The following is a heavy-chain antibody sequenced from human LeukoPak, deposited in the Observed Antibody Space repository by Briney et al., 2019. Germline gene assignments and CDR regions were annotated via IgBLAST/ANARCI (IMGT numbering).Heavy chain of an antibody. CDR2: IYSGGST. J-gene: IGHJ4*02. D-gene: IGHD3-22*01. Sequence: GGSLRLSCAASGFTVSSNYMSWVRQAPGKGLEWVSVIYSGGSTYYADSVKGRFTISRDNSKNTLYLQMNSLRAGDTAVYYCARDRYYYDSSGYYEHYFDYWGQGTLVTVSS. CDR1: GFTVSSNY. V-gene: IGHV3-53*01. CDR3: ARDRYYYDSSGYYEHYFDY.